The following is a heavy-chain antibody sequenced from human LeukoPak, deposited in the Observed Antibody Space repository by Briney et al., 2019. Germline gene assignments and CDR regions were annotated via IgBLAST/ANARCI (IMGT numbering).Heavy chain of an antibody. Sequence: GWSLRLSCVASEPIFSTYTMHWVRQAPGKGLERVAGISYDGDNKYYTDSVKGRFTISRDNSKNTLILQMNSLKPEDSAVYYCARDPSWVREKGYFQHWGQGTLVSVSS. CDR3: ARDPSWVREKGYFQH. D-gene: IGHD1-26*01. V-gene: IGHV3-30-3*01. CDR1: EPIFSTYT. J-gene: IGHJ1*01. CDR2: ISYDGDNK.